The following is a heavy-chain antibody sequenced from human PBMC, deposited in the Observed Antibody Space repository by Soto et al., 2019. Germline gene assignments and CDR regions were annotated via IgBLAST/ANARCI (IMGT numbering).Heavy chain of an antibody. CDR1: GGSISSSSYY. J-gene: IGHJ5*02. V-gene: IGHV4-39*01. D-gene: IGHD2-21*02. CDR3: ASAYCGGDCYSLFREYNWFDP. CDR2: IYYSGST. Sequence: QLQLQESGPGLVKPSETLSLTCTVSGGSISSSSYYWGWIRQPPGKGLEWIGSIYYSGSTYYNPSLKSRVTISVDTSKNQFSLKLSSVTAADTAVYYCASAYCGGDCYSLFREYNWFDPWGQGTLVTASS.